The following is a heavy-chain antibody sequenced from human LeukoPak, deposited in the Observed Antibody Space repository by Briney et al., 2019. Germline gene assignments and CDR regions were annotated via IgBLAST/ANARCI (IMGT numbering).Heavy chain of an antibody. Sequence: GGSLRLSCAASGFTFSSYSMNWVRQAPGKGLEWVSSISSSSSYIYYADSVKGRFTISRDNAKNSLYLQMNSLRAEDTAVYYCAGVLFGGVIANFDYWGQGTLVTVSS. CDR3: AGVLFGGVIANFDY. CDR2: ISSSSSYI. CDR1: GFTFSSYS. D-gene: IGHD3-16*02. J-gene: IGHJ4*02. V-gene: IGHV3-21*01.